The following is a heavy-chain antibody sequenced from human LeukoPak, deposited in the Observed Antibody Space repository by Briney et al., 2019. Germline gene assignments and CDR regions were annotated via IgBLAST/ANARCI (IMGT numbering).Heavy chain of an antibody. CDR1: GFTFSTYG. V-gene: IGHV3-33*01. CDR2: IWYDRSDK. D-gene: IGHD6-19*01. Sequence: GGSLRLSCAASGFTFSTYGMHWVRQAPGKGLEWVAVIWYDRSDKYYADSVKDRFTISRDNSKNTLYLQMNSLRAEDTAVYYCVRDSITVTGTLDYWGQGTLVIVSA. J-gene: IGHJ4*02. CDR3: VRDSITVTGTLDY.